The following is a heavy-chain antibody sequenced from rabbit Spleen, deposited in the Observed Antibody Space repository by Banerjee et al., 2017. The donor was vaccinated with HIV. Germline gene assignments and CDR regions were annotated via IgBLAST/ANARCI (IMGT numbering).Heavy chain of an antibody. CDR2: IYTGSKGTT. J-gene: IGHJ4*01. D-gene: IGHD6-1*01. CDR1: GFSFSSSDY. V-gene: IGHV1S40*01. Sequence: QSLEESGGDLVKPGASLTLTCTASGFSFSSSDYMCWVRQAPGKGLEWIACIYTGSKGTTYYASWAKGRFTISKTSSTTVTLQMTSLTAADTATYLCATSVSTDSYGYNLWGQGTLVTVS. CDR3: ATSVSTDSYGYNL.